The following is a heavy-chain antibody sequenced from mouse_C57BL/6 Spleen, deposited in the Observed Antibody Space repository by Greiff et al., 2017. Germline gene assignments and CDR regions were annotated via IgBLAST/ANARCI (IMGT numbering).Heavy chain of an antibody. Sequence: EVQGVESGAGLVKPGGSLKLSCAASGFTFSSYAMSWVRQTPEKRLEWVAYISSGGDYIYYADTVKGRFTISRDNARNTLYLKMSSLKCEDTATYYCTRGDITKYCYGMDYWGQGTSVTVSS. V-gene: IGHV5-9-1*02. CDR3: TRGDITKYCYGMDY. D-gene: IGHD1-1*01. CDR1: GFTFSSYA. CDR2: ISSGGDYI. J-gene: IGHJ4*01.